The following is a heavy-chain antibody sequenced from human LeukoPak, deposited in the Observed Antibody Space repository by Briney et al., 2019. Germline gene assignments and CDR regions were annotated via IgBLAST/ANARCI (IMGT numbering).Heavy chain of an antibody. CDR3: ARHWSVVKEPHFDY. V-gene: IGHV4-39*01. CDR1: GGSISSSSYY. D-gene: IGHD3-22*01. Sequence: SETLSLTCTVSGGSISSSSYYWGWIRQPPGKGLEWIGSIYYGGSTYYNPSLKSRVTISVDTSKNQFSLKLSSVTAADTAVYYCARHWSVVKEPHFDYWGQGTLVTVSS. CDR2: IYYGGST. J-gene: IGHJ4*02.